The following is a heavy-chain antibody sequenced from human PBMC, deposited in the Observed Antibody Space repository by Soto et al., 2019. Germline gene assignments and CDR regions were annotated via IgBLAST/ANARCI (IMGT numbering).Heavy chain of an antibody. D-gene: IGHD1-1*01. CDR1: GASISGFY. CDR2: IYATGTT. Sequence: PSETLSLTCTLSGASISGFYWSWIRKSAGKGLEWIGRIYATGTTDYNPSLKSRVMMSVDTSKKQFSLKLRSVTAADTAVYYCVRDGTKTLRDWFDPWGQGISVTVSS. V-gene: IGHV4-4*07. CDR3: VRDGTKTLRDWFDP. J-gene: IGHJ5*02.